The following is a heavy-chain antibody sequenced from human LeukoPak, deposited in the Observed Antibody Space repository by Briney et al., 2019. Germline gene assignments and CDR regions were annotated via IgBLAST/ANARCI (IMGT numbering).Heavy chain of an antibody. Sequence: PSETLSLTCVVSGASFSGYYWSWIRQPPGKGLECIGEINDGGTTNYNPPLKSRVSISIDRSKNHFYLILTSVTAADTATYYCARSFYSNYDKWFDPWGQGTLVTVSS. J-gene: IGHJ5*02. CDR3: ARSFYSNYDKWFDP. CDR2: INDGGTT. D-gene: IGHD4-11*01. V-gene: IGHV4-34*01. CDR1: GASFSGYY.